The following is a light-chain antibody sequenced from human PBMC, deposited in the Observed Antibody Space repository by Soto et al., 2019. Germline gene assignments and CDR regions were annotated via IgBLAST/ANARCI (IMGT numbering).Light chain of an antibody. CDR3: QQYKKWPRT. V-gene: IGKV3D-15*01. CDR2: DAS. CDR1: QGIXSN. J-gene: IGKJ1*01. Sequence: MGLTQSPATLSVSLGERATLACRARQGIXSNFAWYQQKPGQAPRLLTYDASNRATGSPASXSGSGSGTEFTLTVSSLQSEYFAVYYCQQYKKWPRTFGQGTKVDIK.